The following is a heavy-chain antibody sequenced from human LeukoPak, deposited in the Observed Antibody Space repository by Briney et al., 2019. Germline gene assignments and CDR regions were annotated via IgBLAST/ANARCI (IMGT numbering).Heavy chain of an antibody. CDR2: IKQDGSDK. CDR1: GFTFTKYW. D-gene: IGHD1-26*01. CDR3: ARDSVGADFQH. J-gene: IGHJ1*01. V-gene: IGHV3-7*01. Sequence: GGSLRLSCAASGFTFTKYWMTWVRQAPGKGLEWVGNIKQDGSDKNYMDSVKGRFTISRDNTKNSVYLQMSSLRAEDTAVYYCARDSVGADFQHWGQGTLVTVSS.